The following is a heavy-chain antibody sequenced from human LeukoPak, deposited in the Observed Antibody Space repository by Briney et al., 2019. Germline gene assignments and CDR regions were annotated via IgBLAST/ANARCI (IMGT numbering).Heavy chain of an antibody. CDR3: ASLSRSGSYPDY. V-gene: IGHV4-39*07. D-gene: IGHD1-26*01. CDR1: GASISSSSHY. CDR2: NFSGDT. Sequence: NSSETLSLTCTVSGASISSSSHYWGWIRQPPGKGLEWIGSNFSGDTYYNPSLKSRVTISVDTSKNQFSLKLTSVTAADTAMYYCASLSRSGSYPDYWGQGTLVTVSS. J-gene: IGHJ4*02.